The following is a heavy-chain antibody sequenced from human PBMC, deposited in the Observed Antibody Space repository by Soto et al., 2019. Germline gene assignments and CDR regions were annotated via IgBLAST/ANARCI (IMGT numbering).Heavy chain of an antibody. Sequence: PRLSCTASGFTFSSYAMSWVRQARGKGLEWVAAISGSDDTTYYADSVKGRFTISRDNSKNTLYLQMNSLRAEDTAVYYCTKDSRVTMVRGVIIPPGYWGQGTLVTVSS. J-gene: IGHJ4*02. D-gene: IGHD3-10*01. CDR3: TKDSRVTMVRGVIIPPGY. CDR1: GFTFSSYA. V-gene: IGHV3-23*01. CDR2: ISGSDDTT.